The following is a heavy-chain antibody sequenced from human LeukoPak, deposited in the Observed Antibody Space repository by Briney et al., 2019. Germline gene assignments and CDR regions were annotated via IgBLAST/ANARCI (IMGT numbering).Heavy chain of an antibody. CDR1: GFTFSSYA. J-gene: IGHJ4*02. D-gene: IGHD3-10*01. CDR3: ASVKWFGELLPFDY. Sequence: GGSLRLSCAASGFTFSSYAMSWVRQAPGKGLEWVSAISGSGGSTYYAGSVKGRFTISRDNSKNTLYLQMNSLRAEDTAVYYCASVKWFGELLPFDYWGQGTLVTVSS. V-gene: IGHV3-23*01. CDR2: ISGSGGST.